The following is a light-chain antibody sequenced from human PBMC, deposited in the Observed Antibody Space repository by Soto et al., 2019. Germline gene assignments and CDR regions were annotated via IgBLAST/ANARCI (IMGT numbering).Light chain of an antibody. V-gene: IGKV3-20*01. Sequence: EIGLTQSPGTLSLSPGERATLSCRASQTVSSSYLAWFQQKPGQAPRLLIYGASYRATGIPDRFSGSGSGTDFTLTISRLEPEDFAVYYCQQYGTSPPLTFGAGTRVEV. CDR3: QQYGTSPPLT. CDR2: GAS. J-gene: IGKJ4*01. CDR1: QTVSSSY.